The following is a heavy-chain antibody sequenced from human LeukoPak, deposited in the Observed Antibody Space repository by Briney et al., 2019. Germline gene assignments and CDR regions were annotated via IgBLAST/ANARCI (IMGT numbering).Heavy chain of an antibody. Sequence: GGSLRLSCAASGFTFNSYSMNWVRQAPGKGLEWVSSISSSSSSIYYADSVKGRFTISRDNAKNSLYLHMNSLRAEDTAVYYCARASGDIVETATMGSYWGQGTLVTVSS. V-gene: IGHV3-21*01. J-gene: IGHJ4*02. CDR1: GFTFNSYS. CDR3: ARASGDIVETATMGSY. CDR2: ISSSSSSI. D-gene: IGHD5-18*01.